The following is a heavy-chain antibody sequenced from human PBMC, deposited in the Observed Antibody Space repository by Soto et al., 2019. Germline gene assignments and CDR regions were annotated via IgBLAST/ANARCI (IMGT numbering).Heavy chain of an antibody. J-gene: IGHJ4*02. D-gene: IGHD2-15*01. CDR3: AACSGGSCYLRY. CDR1: GFTFTSSA. CDR2: IVVGSGNT. Sequence: SVKFSCKASGFTFTSSAVQWVRQARGQRLEWIGWIVVGSGNTNYAQKFQERVTITRDMSTSTAYMELSSLRSEDTAVYYCAACSGGSCYLRYWGQGTLVTVSS. V-gene: IGHV1-58*01.